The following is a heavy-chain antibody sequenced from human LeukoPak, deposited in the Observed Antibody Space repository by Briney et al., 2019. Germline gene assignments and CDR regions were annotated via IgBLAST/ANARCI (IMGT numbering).Heavy chain of an antibody. V-gene: IGHV3-7*04. J-gene: IGHJ3*01. D-gene: IGHD2-2*01. CDR2: IEPDGSGK. CDR3: ARCTASCYASAFDV. Sequence: GGSLRLSCAASGFTFSSSWMTWVRQAPGKGLEWVANIEPDGSGKFYVDSVKGRFTISRDNAKNSLFLQMNSLRAEDTAVYYCARCTASCYASAFDVWGQKTVLTV. CDR1: GFTFSSSW.